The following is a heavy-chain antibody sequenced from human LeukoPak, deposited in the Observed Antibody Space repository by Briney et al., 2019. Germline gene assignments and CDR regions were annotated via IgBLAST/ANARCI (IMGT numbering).Heavy chain of an antibody. D-gene: IGHD3-3*01. Sequence: GGSLRLSCADSGFTFSSYAMSWVRQAPGKGLEWVSGISGSGGSIYYADSVKGRFTISRDNSKNTLYLQMNSLRAEDTAIYYCAKELHDFTDYYMDVWGKGTTVTVSS. CDR3: AKELHDFTDYYMDV. V-gene: IGHV3-23*01. J-gene: IGHJ6*03. CDR1: GFTFSSYA. CDR2: ISGSGGSI.